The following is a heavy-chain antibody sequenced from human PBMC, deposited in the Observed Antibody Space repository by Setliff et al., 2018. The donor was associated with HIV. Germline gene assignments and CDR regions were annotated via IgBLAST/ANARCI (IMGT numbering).Heavy chain of an antibody. CDR2: INPSGVTT. Sequence: ASVKVSCKASGYTFTSYYMHWVRQGPGQGLEWMGMINPSGVTTNYAQKFQGRITMTRDTSTSAVYMELRSLRSEDTAVYYCARDRLHYYDSSVYYYGAPFDIWGQGTMVTVSS. J-gene: IGHJ3*02. CDR3: ARDRLHYYDSSVYYYGAPFDI. CDR1: GYTFTSYY. D-gene: IGHD3-22*01. V-gene: IGHV1-46*01.